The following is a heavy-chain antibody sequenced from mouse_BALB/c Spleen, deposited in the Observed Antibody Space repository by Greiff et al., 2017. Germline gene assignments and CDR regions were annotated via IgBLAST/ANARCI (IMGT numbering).Heavy chain of an antibody. CDR2: INPYNDGT. CDR1: GYTFTSYV. D-gene: IGHD2-3*01. CDR3: ARGERLLHFDY. V-gene: IGHV1-14*01. Sequence: VQLQQSGPELVKPGASMKISCKASGYTFTSYVMHWVKQKPGQGLEWIGYINPYNDGTKYNEKFKGKATLTSDKSSSTAYMELSSLTSEDSAVYYCARGERLLHFDYWGQGTTLTVSS. J-gene: IGHJ2*01.